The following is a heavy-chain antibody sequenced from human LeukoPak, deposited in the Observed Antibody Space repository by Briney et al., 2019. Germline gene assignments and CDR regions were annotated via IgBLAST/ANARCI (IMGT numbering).Heavy chain of an antibody. J-gene: IGHJ3*02. D-gene: IGHD3-16*01. CDR3: ARGRRLGDTRAFDI. Sequence: GGSLRLSCAASGFTFSDYYMSWIRQAPGKGLEWVSYISSSSSTIYYADSVKGRFTISRDNAKNSLYLQMNSLRAEDTAVYYCARGRRLGDTRAFDIWGQGTMVTVSS. V-gene: IGHV3-11*04. CDR2: ISSSSSTI. CDR1: GFTFSDYY.